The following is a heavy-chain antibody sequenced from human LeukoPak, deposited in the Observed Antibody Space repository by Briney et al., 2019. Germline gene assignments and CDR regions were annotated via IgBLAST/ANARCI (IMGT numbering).Heavy chain of an antibody. CDR1: GFTFDDYA. CDR2: ISWNSGSI. V-gene: IGHV3-9*01. Sequence: PGRSLRLSCAASGFTFDDYAMHWVRHAPGKGLEWVSGISWNSGSIGYADSVKGRFTISRDNAKNSLYLQMNSLRAEDTALYYCAKDSGFGSVAGPRAFDIWGQGTMVTVSS. D-gene: IGHD6-19*01. J-gene: IGHJ3*02. CDR3: AKDSGFGSVAGPRAFDI.